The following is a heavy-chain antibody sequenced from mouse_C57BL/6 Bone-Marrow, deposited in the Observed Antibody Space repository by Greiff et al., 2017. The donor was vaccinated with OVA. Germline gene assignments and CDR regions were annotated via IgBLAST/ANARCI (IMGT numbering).Heavy chain of an antibody. CDR3: ARSMVTTGGSLAMDY. D-gene: IGHD2-2*01. CDR2: INSDGGST. CDR1: EYEFPSHD. V-gene: IGHV5-2*01. J-gene: IGHJ4*01. Sequence: EVMLVESGGGLVQPGESLKLSCESNEYEFPSHDMSWVRKTPEKRLELVAAINSDGGSTYYPDTMERRFIISRDNTKKTLYLQMSSLRSEDTALYYCARSMVTTGGSLAMDYWGQGTSVTVSS.